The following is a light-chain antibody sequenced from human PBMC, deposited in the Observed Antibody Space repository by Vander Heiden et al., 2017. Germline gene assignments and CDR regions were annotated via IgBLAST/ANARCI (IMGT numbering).Light chain of an antibody. CDR2: QDS. Sequence: SYELTQPPSVSASPGQTASITCTGDKLEDKYACWYQQKPGQSPVLVIYQDSKRPSGIPERFSGSNSGNTATLTISGTQAMDEADYYCQAWDSSTGVFGGGTKLTVL. CDR1: KLEDKY. J-gene: IGLJ3*02. CDR3: QAWDSSTGV. V-gene: IGLV3-1*01.